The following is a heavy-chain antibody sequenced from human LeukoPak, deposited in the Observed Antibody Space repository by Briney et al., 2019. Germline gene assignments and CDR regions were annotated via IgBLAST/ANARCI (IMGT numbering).Heavy chain of an antibody. CDR3: ARVRGYVWGSYRYTSLFDY. CDR1: GYTFTGYY. V-gene: IGHV1-2*02. Sequence: ASVNVSCKASGYTFTGYYMHWVRQAPGQGLEWMGWINPNSGGTNYAQKFQGRVTMTRDTSISTAYMELSRLRSDDTAVYYCARVRGYVWGSYRYTSLFDYWGQGTLVTVSS. CDR2: INPNSGGT. J-gene: IGHJ4*02. D-gene: IGHD3-16*02.